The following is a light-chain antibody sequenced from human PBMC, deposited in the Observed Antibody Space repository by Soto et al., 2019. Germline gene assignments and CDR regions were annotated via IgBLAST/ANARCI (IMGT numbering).Light chain of an antibody. CDR3: AAWNDSLNGVV. CDR1: SSNIGSNT. J-gene: IGLJ2*01. CDR2: SNN. V-gene: IGLV1-44*01. Sequence: QSVLTQPPSASGTXGXXXXXSCSGSSSNIGSNTVNWYQQLPGTAPKLLIYSNNQRPSGVPDRFSGSKSGTSASLAISGLQSEDEADYYCAAWNDSLNGVVVGGGTKLTVL.